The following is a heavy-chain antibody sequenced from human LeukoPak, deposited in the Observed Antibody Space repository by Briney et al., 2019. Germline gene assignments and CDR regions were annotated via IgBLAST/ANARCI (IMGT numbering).Heavy chain of an antibody. J-gene: IGHJ5*02. Sequence: GGSLRLSCAASRFTFNSYAMNWVRQAPGKGLEWVSAISASGNSTYYADSVKGRFTISRDNSKNTLYLQMNSLRAEDTAVYYCARYVVVVAATPWFDPWGQGTLVTVSS. D-gene: IGHD2-15*01. CDR1: RFTFNSYA. CDR3: ARYVVVVAATPWFDP. CDR2: ISASGNST. V-gene: IGHV3-23*01.